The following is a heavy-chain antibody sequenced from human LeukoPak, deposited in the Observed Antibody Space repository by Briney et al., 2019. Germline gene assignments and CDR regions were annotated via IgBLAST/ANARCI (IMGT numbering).Heavy chain of an antibody. J-gene: IGHJ4*03. Sequence: PGGSLRLSCEPSGLTFGDFYMAWVRQAPGKGLEWVANIDAAGNDKYYADSVRGRFTISRDNTKNSLYLDMTSLRAEDTATYFCARARPGVVLNYFDYWGQGVLVPVSS. CDR3: ARARPGVVLNYFDY. CDR2: IDAAGNDK. CDR1: GLTFGDFY. D-gene: IGHD3-16*02. V-gene: IGHV3-7*01.